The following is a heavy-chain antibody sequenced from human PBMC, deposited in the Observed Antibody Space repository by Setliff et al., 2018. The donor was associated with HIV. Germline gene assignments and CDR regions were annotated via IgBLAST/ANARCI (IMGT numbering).Heavy chain of an antibody. D-gene: IGHD4-17*01. CDR3: TRSTTAD. V-gene: IGHV1-18*01. CDR1: GYTFNNYG. Sequence: GASVKVSCKASGYTFNNYGISWVRQAPGQGLEWMGWINTHSGYTNYAQNVQGRVTVTMDTSTSTAYMELRSLKSDDTAIYYCTRSTTADWGQGTMVTVSS. J-gene: IGHJ4*02. CDR2: INTHSGYT.